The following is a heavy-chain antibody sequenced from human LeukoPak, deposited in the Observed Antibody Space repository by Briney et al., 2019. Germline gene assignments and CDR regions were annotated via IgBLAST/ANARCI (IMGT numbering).Heavy chain of an antibody. J-gene: IGHJ6*02. CDR3: TTDRGYSGYHVSYYYGMDV. CDR2: IKSKTEGGTT. D-gene: IGHD5-12*01. Sequence: PGESLKISCAASGITLSDHYMDWVRQAPGKGLEWVGRIKSKTEGGTTDNAAPVKGRFTISRDDSKNTVHLQMNSLKTEDTAVYYCTTDRGYSGYHVSYYYGMDVWGQGTTVTVSS. V-gene: IGHV3-15*01. CDR1: GITLSDHY.